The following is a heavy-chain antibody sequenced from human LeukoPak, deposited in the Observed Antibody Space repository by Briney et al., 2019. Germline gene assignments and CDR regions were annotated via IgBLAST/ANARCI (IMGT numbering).Heavy chain of an antibody. CDR2: IYHTGIT. CDR1: GESITSSGHP. CDR3: ARTGYTYGPPYFFDY. Sequence: PSETLSLTCAVSGESITSSGHPWSWIRQPPGKGLEWIGFIYHTGITDYNASLKSRVTISVDRSKNQFSLRLNSMTPADTAVYYCARTGYTYGPPYFFDYWGQGSLVTISS. J-gene: IGHJ4*02. V-gene: IGHV4-30-2*01. D-gene: IGHD5-18*01.